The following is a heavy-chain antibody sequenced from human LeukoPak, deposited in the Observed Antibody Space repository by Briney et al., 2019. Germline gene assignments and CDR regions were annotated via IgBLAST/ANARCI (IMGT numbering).Heavy chain of an antibody. CDR1: GFTFSSYA. D-gene: IGHD5-18*01. J-gene: IGHJ4*02. CDR2: ISGSGGST. Sequence: GGSLRLSCAASGFTFSSYAMSWVRQAPGKGLEWVSAISGSGGSTYYADSVKGRFTISRDNAKNTLYLQMNSLRAEDTAVYYCARDLQLWTTRDTRGGARVGYWGQGTLVTVSS. V-gene: IGHV3-23*01. CDR3: ARDLQLWTTRDTRGGARVGY.